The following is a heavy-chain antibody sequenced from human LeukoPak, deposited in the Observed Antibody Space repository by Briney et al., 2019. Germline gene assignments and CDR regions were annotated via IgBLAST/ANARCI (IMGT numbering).Heavy chain of an antibody. J-gene: IGHJ4*02. CDR2: NTGNT. V-gene: IGHV4-38-2*02. D-gene: IGHD3/OR15-3a*01. CDR1: GYSISSGYY. CDR3: ARQTGSGLFILP. Sequence: PSETLSLTCTVSGYSISSGYYWAWIRQPPGKGLEWIGSNTGNTYYNASLKSQVSISIDTSKNQFSLKLTSVTAADTAVYYCARQTGSGLFILPGGQGTLVTVSS.